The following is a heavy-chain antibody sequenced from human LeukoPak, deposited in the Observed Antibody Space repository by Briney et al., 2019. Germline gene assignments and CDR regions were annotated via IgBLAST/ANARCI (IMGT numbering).Heavy chain of an antibody. J-gene: IGHJ4*02. V-gene: IGHV1-18*01. CDR1: GYTFTNYG. CDR2: SSAYSGNT. D-gene: IGHD3-3*01. CDR3: ARAPDDYDFWSGPFDY. Sequence: GASLKVSCKASGYTFTNYGISWVRQAPGQGLEWMGGSSAYSGNTNYAQNLQGRVTMTTDTSTSTAYMELRSLRSDDTAVYYCARAPDDYDFWSGPFDYWGRGTLVTVSS.